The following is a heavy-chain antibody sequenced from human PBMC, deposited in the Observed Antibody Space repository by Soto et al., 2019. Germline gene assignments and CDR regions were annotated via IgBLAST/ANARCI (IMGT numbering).Heavy chain of an antibody. Sequence: EVQLVESGGGLVQPGGSLKLSCAASGFTFSGSAMHWVRQASGKGLEWVGRIRSKANSYATAYAASVKGRFTISRDDSKNTAYLQMNSLKAEDTAVYYCTPLLVPAGSGWFDPWGQGTLVTVSS. CDR1: GFTFSGSA. CDR3: TPLLVPAGSGWFDP. CDR2: IRSKANSYAT. J-gene: IGHJ5*02. V-gene: IGHV3-73*02. D-gene: IGHD2-2*01.